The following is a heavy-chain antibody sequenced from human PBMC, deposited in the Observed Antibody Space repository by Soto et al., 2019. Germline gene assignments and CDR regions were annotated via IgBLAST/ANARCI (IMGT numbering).Heavy chain of an antibody. CDR3: ASGGTTVTRRFDF. J-gene: IGHJ4*02. D-gene: IGHD4-4*01. Sequence: QVQVVQSGAEVKKPGSSVRVSCKASGGTSSSYAITWMRQAPGQGLEWMGGIIPILDTTDYAQKFQGRVTFTADESKSTVYISLSSLTAEDTAVYYCASGGTTVTRRFDFWGQGTLVTVSS. CDR1: GGTSSSYA. V-gene: IGHV1-69*01. CDR2: IIPILDTT.